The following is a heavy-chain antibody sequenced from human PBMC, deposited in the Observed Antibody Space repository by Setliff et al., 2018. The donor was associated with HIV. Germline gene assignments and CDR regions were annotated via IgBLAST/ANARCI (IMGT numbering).Heavy chain of an antibody. CDR3: VRDKDWAFDY. D-gene: IGHD3-9*01. V-gene: IGHV3-23*01. CDR1: GFTFSTYA. Sequence: PGGSLRLSCAASGFTFSTYAMSWVRQAPGKGLEWVSAISGSGGSTYYADSVKGRFTISRDNAKNSLYLQMNSLRAEDTAVYYCVRDKDWAFDYWGQGTLVTVSS. J-gene: IGHJ4*02. CDR2: ISGSGGST.